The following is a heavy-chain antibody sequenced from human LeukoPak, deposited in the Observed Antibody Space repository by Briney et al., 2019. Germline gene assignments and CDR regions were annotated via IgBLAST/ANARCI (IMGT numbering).Heavy chain of an antibody. Sequence: PSETLSLTCTVSGGSISSSSYYWGWIRQPPGKGLEWIGSIYYSGSTYYNPSLKSRVTISVDTSKNQFSLKLSSVTAAVTAVYYCARDTFGGVADAFDIWGQGTMVTVSS. J-gene: IGHJ3*02. V-gene: IGHV4-39*01. CDR3: ARDTFGGVADAFDI. CDR1: GGSISSSSYY. D-gene: IGHD3-16*01. CDR2: IYYSGST.